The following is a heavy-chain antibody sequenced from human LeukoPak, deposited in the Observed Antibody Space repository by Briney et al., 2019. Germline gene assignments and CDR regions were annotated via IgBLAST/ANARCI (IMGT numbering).Heavy chain of an antibody. D-gene: IGHD1-26*01. J-gene: IGHJ4*02. V-gene: IGHV3-48*03. Sequence: PGGSLRLSCAASGFSFSKMNWVRQTPGKGLEWVSYMSSSGSMTWYADSVKGRFTISRDNAKNSLYLQMNSLRAEDTAVYYCARVGVGATKRFDYWGQGTLVTVSS. CDR3: ARVGVGATKRFDY. CDR1: GFSFSK. CDR2: MSSSGSMT.